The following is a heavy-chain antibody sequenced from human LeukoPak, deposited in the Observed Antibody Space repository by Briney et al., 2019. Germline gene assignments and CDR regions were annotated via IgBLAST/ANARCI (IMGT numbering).Heavy chain of an antibody. CDR1: GGSISSGGYY. D-gene: IGHD5-12*01. J-gene: IGHJ5*02. CDR3: ARGLVGGGYASHNWFDP. V-gene: IGHV4-31*03. Sequence: SETLSLTCTVSGGSISSGGYYWSWIRQHPGKGLEWIGYIYYSGSTYYNPSLKSRVTISVDTSKNQFSLKLSSVTAADTAVYYCARGLVGGGYASHNWFDPWGQGTLVTVSS. CDR2: IYYSGST.